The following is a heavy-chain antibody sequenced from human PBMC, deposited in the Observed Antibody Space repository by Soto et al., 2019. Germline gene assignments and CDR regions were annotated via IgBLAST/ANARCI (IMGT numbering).Heavy chain of an antibody. CDR2: IIAYNGNT. V-gene: IGHV1-18*01. Sequence: GSSVKVSCKASGYTFTSYGISWVRHAPGQGLEWMGWIIAYNGNTNYAQKLQGRVTMTTDKSTTTAYMELSSLRSDDTAVYYCAKDGGREGYFGNWFDPWGQGTLVTVSS. J-gene: IGHJ5*02. CDR3: AKDGGREGYFGNWFDP. D-gene: IGHD2-15*01. CDR1: GYTFTSYG.